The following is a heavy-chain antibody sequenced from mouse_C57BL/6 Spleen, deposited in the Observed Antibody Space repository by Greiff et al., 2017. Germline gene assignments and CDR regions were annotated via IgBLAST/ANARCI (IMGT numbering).Heavy chain of an antibody. Sequence: EVKLMESGPELVKPGASVKISCKASGYSFTDYNMNWVKQSNGKSLEWIGVINPNYGTTSYNQKFKGKATLTVDQSSSTAYMQLNSLTSEDSAVYYCARFNGSSYREYDYAMDYWGQGTSVTVSS. J-gene: IGHJ4*01. CDR3: ARFNGSSYREYDYAMDY. CDR2: INPNYGTT. D-gene: IGHD1-1*01. V-gene: IGHV1-39*01. CDR1: GYSFTDYN.